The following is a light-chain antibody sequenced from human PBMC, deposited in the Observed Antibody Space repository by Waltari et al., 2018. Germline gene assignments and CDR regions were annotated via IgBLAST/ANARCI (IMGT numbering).Light chain of an antibody. CDR3: QQLNSYRYT. CDR1: QGISNY. CDR2: AAS. J-gene: IGKJ2*01. Sequence: DIQLTQSPSFLSASVGDRVTITCRASQGISNYLAWYQQRPRKAPTLLISAASTLQSGVPSRFSGSGSGTEFTLTITILQPEDFATYYCQQLNSYRYTFGQGTKLEIK. V-gene: IGKV1-9*01.